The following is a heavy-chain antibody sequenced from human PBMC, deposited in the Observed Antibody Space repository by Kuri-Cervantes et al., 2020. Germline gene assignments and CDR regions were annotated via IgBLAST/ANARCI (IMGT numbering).Heavy chain of an antibody. V-gene: IGHV4-59*08. Sequence: SETLSLTCTVSGASMNTYYWSWIRQPPGKGLEWIGYIYYSGSTYYNPSLKSRVTISVDTSKNQLSLKLSSVTAADTAVYYCARLSYYYDSSESGPWGQGTLVTVSS. J-gene: IGHJ5*02. CDR2: IYYSGST. CDR3: ARLSYYYDSSESGP. D-gene: IGHD3-22*01. CDR1: GASMNTYY.